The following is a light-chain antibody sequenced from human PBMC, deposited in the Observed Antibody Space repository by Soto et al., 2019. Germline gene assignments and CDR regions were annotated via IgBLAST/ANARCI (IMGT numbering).Light chain of an antibody. CDR1: QDINNF. V-gene: IGKV1-33*01. CDR3: QQSDDLPT. Sequence: DLQMTQSPSSLSASVGDRVTITCQASQDINNFVNWYQQKPGKAPKLLIYDAPTLKTGVPSRFSGSGSGTDFRFTISSLQPEDFATYYCQQSDDLPTFGQGTRLDIK. J-gene: IGKJ5*01. CDR2: DAP.